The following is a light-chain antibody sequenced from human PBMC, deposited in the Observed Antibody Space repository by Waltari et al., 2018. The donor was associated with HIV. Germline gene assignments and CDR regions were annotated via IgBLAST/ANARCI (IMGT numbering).Light chain of an antibody. CDR3: QQYYSTPLT. J-gene: IGKJ4*01. CDR1: QSVLSNSNNKNY. Sequence: DIVMTQSPDSLAVSLGERATINCKSSQSVLSNSNNKNYLAWYQQKSGQSPKLLIYWASTRESGVPDRFSGSGSGTDFSLSIGSLQAEDVAVYYCQQYYSTPLTFGGGTKVEIK. V-gene: IGKV4-1*01. CDR2: WAS.